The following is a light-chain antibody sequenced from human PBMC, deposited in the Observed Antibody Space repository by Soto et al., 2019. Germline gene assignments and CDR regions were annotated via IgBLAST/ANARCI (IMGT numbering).Light chain of an antibody. CDR1: SSDVGGYNY. CDR3: SSYEGSNNYV. CDR2: DVS. Sequence: QSALTQPPSASGSPGQSVTISCTGTSSDVGGYNYVSWYQHHPGKAPKLMIYDVSKRPSGVPDRFSGSKSGNTASLTVSGLQAEDEADYYCSSYEGSNNYVFGTGTKLTVL. J-gene: IGLJ1*01. V-gene: IGLV2-8*01.